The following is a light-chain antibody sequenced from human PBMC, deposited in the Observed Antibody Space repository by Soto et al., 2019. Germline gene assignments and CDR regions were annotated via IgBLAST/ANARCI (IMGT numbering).Light chain of an antibody. Sequence: DIQMTQSPSSLSASVGDRVTITCRASQTFSSYLNWYQQKPGKAPKLLIYTTSSLESGVPSRFSGSGSGTDFTLTISSLQPEDFAVYYCQQNYNNPYTFGQGTKVEI. V-gene: IGKV1-39*01. CDR2: TTS. CDR1: QTFSSY. J-gene: IGKJ2*01. CDR3: QQNYNNPYT.